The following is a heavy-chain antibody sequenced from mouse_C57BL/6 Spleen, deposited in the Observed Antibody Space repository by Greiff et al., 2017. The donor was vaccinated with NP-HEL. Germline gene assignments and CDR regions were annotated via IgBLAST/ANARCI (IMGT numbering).Heavy chain of an antibody. CDR2: ISDGGSYT. CDR1: GFTFSSYA. Sequence: EVKVVESGGGLVKPGGSLKLSCAASGFTFSSYAMSWVRQTPEKRLEWVATISDGGSYTYYPDNVKGRFTISRDNAKNNLYLQMSHLKTEDTAMYYCARDRWEGYWGQGTTLTVSS. CDR3: ARDRWEGY. V-gene: IGHV5-4*01. J-gene: IGHJ2*01. D-gene: IGHD4-1*01.